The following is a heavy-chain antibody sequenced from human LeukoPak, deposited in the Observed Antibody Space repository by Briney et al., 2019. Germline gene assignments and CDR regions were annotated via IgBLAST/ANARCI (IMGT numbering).Heavy chain of an antibody. D-gene: IGHD3-10*01. CDR1: GGSISSGGYY. J-gene: IGHJ3*02. Sequence: SQTLSLTCTVSGGSISSGGYYWSWIRQHPGKGLEWIGYIYYSGSTYYNPSLKSRVTISVDTSKNQFSLKLSSVAAADTAVYYCARDVSYYYGSPPDAFGIWGQGTMVTVSS. V-gene: IGHV4-31*03. CDR2: IYYSGST. CDR3: ARDVSYYYGSPPDAFGI.